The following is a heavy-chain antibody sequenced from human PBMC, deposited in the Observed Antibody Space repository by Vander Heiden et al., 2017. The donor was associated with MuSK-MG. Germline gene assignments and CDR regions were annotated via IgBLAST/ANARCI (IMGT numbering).Heavy chain of an antibody. CDR1: GFTFSSYW. CDR2: INSDGSST. V-gene: IGHV3-74*01. D-gene: IGHD5-12*01. Sequence: EVQLVESGGGLVQPGGSLRLSCAASGFTFSSYWMHWVRQAPGKGLVWVSRINSDGSSTSYADSVKGRFTISRDNAKNTLYLQMNSLRAEDTAVYYCARVWGDYDFTDAFDIWGQGTMVTVSS. CDR3: ARVWGDYDFTDAFDI. J-gene: IGHJ3*02.